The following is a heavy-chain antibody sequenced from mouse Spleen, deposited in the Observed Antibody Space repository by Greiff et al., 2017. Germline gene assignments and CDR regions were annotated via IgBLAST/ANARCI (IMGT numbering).Heavy chain of an antibody. D-gene: IGHD1-1*01. V-gene: IGHV1-5*01. Sequence: SGTVLARPGASVKMSCKASGYSFTSYWMHWVKQRPGQGLEWIGAIYPGNSDTSYNQKFKGKAKLTAVTSDSTAYMELSSLTNEDSAVYYCTKGEGLLRFAWFAYWGQGTLVTVSA. CDR3: TKGEGLLRFAWFAY. CDR2: IYPGNSDT. J-gene: IGHJ3*01. CDR1: GYSFTSYW.